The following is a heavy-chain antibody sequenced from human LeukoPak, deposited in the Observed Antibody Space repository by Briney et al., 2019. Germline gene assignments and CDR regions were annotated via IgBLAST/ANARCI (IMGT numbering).Heavy chain of an antibody. D-gene: IGHD4-17*01. CDR2: ISSSSGTI. CDR1: GFTFSHHY. CDR3: ARVSDYGDYHS. J-gene: IGHJ4*02. Sequence: PGGSLRLSCAASGFTFSHHYMSWIRQPPGRGLEWISYISSSSGTIYYADSVKGRFTISRDNAKNSLYLHMNNLRAEDTAVYYCARVSDYGDYHSWGQGTLVTVSS. V-gene: IGHV3-11*01.